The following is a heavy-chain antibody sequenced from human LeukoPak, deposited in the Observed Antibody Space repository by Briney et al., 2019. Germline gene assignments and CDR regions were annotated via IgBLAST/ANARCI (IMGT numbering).Heavy chain of an antibody. D-gene: IGHD6-13*01. J-gene: IGHJ4*02. CDR1: GYTFTSYY. Sequence: GASVKVSCKASGYTFTSYYMHWVRQAPGQGLEWMGIINPSGGSTSYAQKFQGRVTMTRDTSTSIVYMELSSLRSEDTAVYYCASQYSSSWTVDVSPFDYWGQGTLVTVSS. CDR2: INPSGGST. V-gene: IGHV1-46*01. CDR3: ASQYSSSWTVDVSPFDY.